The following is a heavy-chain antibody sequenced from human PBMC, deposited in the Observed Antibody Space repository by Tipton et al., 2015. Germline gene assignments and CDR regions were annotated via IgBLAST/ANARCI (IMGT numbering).Heavy chain of an antibody. Sequence: SLRLSCAASGFSFRSYGMNWVRQAPGKGLEWVASIPYDGSNKYYADSVKGRFTISRDNSKNTLYLQMNSLRTEDTAVFYCAKQSFWSGYYSYFDHWGQGSLVTVSS. J-gene: IGHJ4*02. D-gene: IGHD3-3*01. CDR2: IPYDGSNK. V-gene: IGHV3-30*18. CDR1: GFSFRSYG. CDR3: AKQSFWSGYYSYFDH.